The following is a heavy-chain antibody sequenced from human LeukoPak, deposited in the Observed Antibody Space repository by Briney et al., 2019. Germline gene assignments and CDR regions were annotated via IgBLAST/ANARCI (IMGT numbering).Heavy chain of an antibody. CDR1: GFTFSTSS. CDR3: AKYAYNWNAPDGFDM. V-gene: IGHV3-30*18. CDR2: ISSDGSRK. Sequence: GGSLRLSCAASGFTFSTSSMNWVRQAPGKGLEWVAVISSDGSRKHYGDSVKGRFTISRDNSESTLFLQMNSLRTDDTSVYFCAKYAYNWNAPDGFDMWGQGTMVIVSS. J-gene: IGHJ3*02. D-gene: IGHD1-1*01.